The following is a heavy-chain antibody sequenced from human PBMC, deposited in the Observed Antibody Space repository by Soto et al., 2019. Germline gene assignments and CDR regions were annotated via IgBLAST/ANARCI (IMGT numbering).Heavy chain of an antibody. CDR2: IYSGGST. D-gene: IGHD2-2*03. CDR3: VRDDPGLRMDS. CDR1: GFTVSSNY. J-gene: IGHJ4*02. Sequence: GGSLRLSCAASGFTVSSNYMSWVRQAPGKGLEWVSVIYSGGSTYYADSVKGRFTISRDNSKNTLYLQMNSLRAEDTAVYFCVRDDPGLRMDSWGLGTLVTVSS. V-gene: IGHV3-53*01.